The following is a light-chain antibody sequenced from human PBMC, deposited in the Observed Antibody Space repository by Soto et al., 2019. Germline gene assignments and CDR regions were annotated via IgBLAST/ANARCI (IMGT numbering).Light chain of an antibody. J-gene: IGKJ4*01. CDR1: QGISSW. V-gene: IGKV1-12*01. Sequence: DIQMTQSPSCVSASXGDRVSISFRASQGISSWLAWYQQKPGKAPNLLIYEASTLQSGVPSRFSGSGSGTEFTLTISSLQPDDSATYYYQQYNTFLTFGGGTKVDIK. CDR3: QQYNTFLT. CDR2: EAS.